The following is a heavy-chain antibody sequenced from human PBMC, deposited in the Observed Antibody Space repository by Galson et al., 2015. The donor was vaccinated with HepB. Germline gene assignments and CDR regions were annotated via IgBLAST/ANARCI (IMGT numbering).Heavy chain of an antibody. D-gene: IGHD3-10*02. J-gene: IGHJ3*02. CDR3: ARDVRYAFEM. CDR1: GYTFTRNG. Sequence: SVKVSCKASGYTFTRNGISWVRQAPGQGLERMGWISINSGNTYYAQKFQDRLIMTTERSTSTAYMELRSLTSDDTAFYYCARDVRYAFEMWGQGTMVTVS. CDR2: ISINSGNT. V-gene: IGHV1-18*01.